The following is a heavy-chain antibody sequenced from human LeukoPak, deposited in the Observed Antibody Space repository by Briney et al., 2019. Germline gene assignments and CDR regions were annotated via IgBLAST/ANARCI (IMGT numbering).Heavy chain of an antibody. D-gene: IGHD3-10*01. CDR2: IRSKAYGGTT. CDR3: ELDLWFGEYDFDY. J-gene: IGHJ4*02. V-gene: IGHV3-49*04. CDR1: GFTFGDYA. Sequence: PGGSLRLSCTASGFTFGDYAMSWVRQAPGKGLEWVGFIRSKAYGGTTEYAASVKGRFTISRDDSKSIAYLQMNSLRAEDTAVYYCELDLWFGEYDFDYWGQGTLVTVSS.